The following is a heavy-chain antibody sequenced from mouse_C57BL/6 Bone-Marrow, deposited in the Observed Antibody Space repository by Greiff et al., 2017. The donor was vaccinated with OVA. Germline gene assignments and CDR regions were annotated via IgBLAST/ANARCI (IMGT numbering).Heavy chain of an antibody. J-gene: IGHJ3*01. CDR1: GFTFSSYG. Sequence: EVKLVESGGDLVKPGGSLKLSCAASGFTFSSYGMSWVRQTPDKRLEWVATISSGGSYTYYPDSVKGRFTISRDNAKNTLYLQMSSLKSEDTAMYYCASPAYYSITWVAYWGQGTLVTVSA. CDR2: ISSGGSYT. V-gene: IGHV5-6*01. D-gene: IGHD2-5*01. CDR3: ASPAYYSITWVAY.